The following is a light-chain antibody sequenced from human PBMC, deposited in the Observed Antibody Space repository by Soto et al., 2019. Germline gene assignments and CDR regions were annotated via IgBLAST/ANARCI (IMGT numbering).Light chain of an antibody. Sequence: QSALTQPASVSGSPGQSITISCTGTSSDVGGYNYVSWYQQHPGKAPKFMIYDVSNRPSGVSNRFSGFKSGNTASLTISGLQAEDEADYYCCSYTTSNTRQIVFGTGTKVTVL. CDR3: CSYTTSNTRQIV. J-gene: IGLJ1*01. CDR1: SSDVGGYNY. CDR2: DVS. V-gene: IGLV2-14*01.